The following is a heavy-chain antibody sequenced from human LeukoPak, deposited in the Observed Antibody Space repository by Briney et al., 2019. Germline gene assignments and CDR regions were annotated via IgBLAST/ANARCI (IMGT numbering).Heavy chain of an antibody. V-gene: IGHV5-51*01. CDR2: IFPGDSDT. CDR1: GSIFNSYW. Sequence: GASLKISCKSSGSIFNSYWIGWVRQLPGKGLEWMGIIFPGDSDTRYSPSFQGQVTISADKSISTAYLQWSSLKASDTAMYYCARQSGMDVWGRGTPVTVSS. CDR3: ARQSGMDV. J-gene: IGHJ6*02.